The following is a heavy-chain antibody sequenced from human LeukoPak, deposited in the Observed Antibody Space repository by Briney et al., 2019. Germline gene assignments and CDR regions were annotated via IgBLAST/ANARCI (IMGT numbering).Heavy chain of an antibody. Sequence: ASVKASCKASGGTFSSYAISWVRQAPGQGLEWMGGIIPIFGTANYAQKFQGRVTITTDESTSTAYMELSSLRSEDTAVYYCARDRSGWYGPWGQGTLVTVSS. CDR1: GGTFSSYA. V-gene: IGHV1-69*05. J-gene: IGHJ5*02. CDR3: ARDRSGWYGP. D-gene: IGHD2-15*01. CDR2: IIPIFGTA.